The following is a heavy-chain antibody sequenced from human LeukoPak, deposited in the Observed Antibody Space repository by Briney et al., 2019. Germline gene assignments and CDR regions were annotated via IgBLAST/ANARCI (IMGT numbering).Heavy chain of an antibody. CDR1: GFTFSGYA. Sequence: GRSLRLSCAASGFTFSGYAMNWVRQAPGKGLEWVAVISYDGSNKYYADSVKGRFTISRDNSKNTLYLQMNSLRAEDTAVYYCAKEHQGVGAYYYYYGMDVWGQGTTVTVSS. CDR3: AKEHQGVGAYYYYYGMDV. CDR2: ISYDGSNK. D-gene: IGHD1-26*01. V-gene: IGHV3-30*04. J-gene: IGHJ6*02.